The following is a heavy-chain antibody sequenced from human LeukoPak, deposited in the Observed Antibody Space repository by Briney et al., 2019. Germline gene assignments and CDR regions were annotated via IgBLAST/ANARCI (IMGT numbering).Heavy chain of an antibody. J-gene: IGHJ4*02. D-gene: IGHD1-26*01. Sequence: ASVKVSCKASGGTFRNYAIHWVRQASGQGLEWMGGIIPIFGTTNYAQKFQGRLTITAEKSTSTAYMELSSLTSEDTAVYFCARELSETYYDRSLDYWGQGTLVTVSS. V-gene: IGHV1-69*06. CDR3: ARELSETYYDRSLDY. CDR1: GGTFRNYA. CDR2: IIPIFGTT.